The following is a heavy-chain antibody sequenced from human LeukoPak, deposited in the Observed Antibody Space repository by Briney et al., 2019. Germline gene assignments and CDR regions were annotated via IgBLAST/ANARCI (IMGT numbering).Heavy chain of an antibody. CDR2: IFRGDDT. CDR1: GFIVSQNY. J-gene: IGHJ5*02. D-gene: IGHD3-10*01. V-gene: IGHV3-66*04. Sequence: GGSLRLSCAASGFIVSQNYMSWVRQAPGKGLEWVSVIFRGDDTNYVDSVKGRFTIFRDNSKNTLYLQMNSLTAEDTAVYYCAGHVWFGEHNGHENWFDPWGQGTLVIVSS. CDR3: AGHVWFGEHNGHENWFDP.